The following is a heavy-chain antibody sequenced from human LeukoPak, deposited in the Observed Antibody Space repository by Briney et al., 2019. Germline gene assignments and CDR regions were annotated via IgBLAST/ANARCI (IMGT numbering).Heavy chain of an antibody. CDR3: ARQTGYSSGWFPFRY. Sequence: SVKVSCKASGGTFSSYAISWVRQAPGQGLEWMGGIIPIFGTANYAQKFQGRVTITTDESTSTAYMELSSLRAEDTAVYYCARQTGYSSGWFPFRYWGQGTLVTVSS. D-gene: IGHD6-19*01. V-gene: IGHV1-69*05. J-gene: IGHJ4*02. CDR2: IIPIFGTA. CDR1: GGTFSSYA.